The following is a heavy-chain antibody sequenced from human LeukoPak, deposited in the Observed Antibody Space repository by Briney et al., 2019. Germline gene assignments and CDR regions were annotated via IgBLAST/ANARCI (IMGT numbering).Heavy chain of an antibody. V-gene: IGHV3-23*01. CDR3: AKRRAAAGTTREFDY. CDR2: ISGSGGST. D-gene: IGHD6-13*01. J-gene: IGHJ4*02. Sequence: GGSLRLSCAASGFTFSSYAMSWVRQAPGKGLEWVSAISGSGGSTYYADSVKGRFTISRDNSKNTLYLRMNSLRAEDTAVYYCAKRRAAAGTTREFDYWGQGTLVTVSS. CDR1: GFTFSSYA.